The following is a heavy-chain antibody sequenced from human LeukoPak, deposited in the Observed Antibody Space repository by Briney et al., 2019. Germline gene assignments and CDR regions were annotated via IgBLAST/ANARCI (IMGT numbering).Heavy chain of an antibody. CDR3: ARAQPTETYYDFWSGYSAPGWFDP. D-gene: IGHD3-3*01. CDR2: ISRSSSYI. J-gene: IGHJ5*02. V-gene: IGHV3-21*01. Sequence: GGSLRLSCAASGFIFSSYSMKWVRQAPGKGLEWVSSISRSSSYIYYADSVKGRLTISRDNAKNSLYLQMNSLRAEDTAMYYCARAQPTETYYDFWSGYSAPGWFDPWGQGTLVTVSS. CDR1: GFIFSSYS.